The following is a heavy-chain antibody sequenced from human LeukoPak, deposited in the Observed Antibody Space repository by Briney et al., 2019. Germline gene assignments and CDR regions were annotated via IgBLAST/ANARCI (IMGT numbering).Heavy chain of an antibody. CDR3: ARSRRIAARPGPEDY. D-gene: IGHD6-6*01. CDR2: INPNSGGT. V-gene: IGHV1-2*02. J-gene: IGHJ4*02. Sequence: ASVKVSCKASGYTFTGYYMHWVRQAPGQGLEWMAWINPNSGGTNYAQKFQGRVTMTRDTSISTAYMELSRLRSDDTAVYYCARSRRIAARPGPEDYWGQGTLVTVSS. CDR1: GYTFTGYY.